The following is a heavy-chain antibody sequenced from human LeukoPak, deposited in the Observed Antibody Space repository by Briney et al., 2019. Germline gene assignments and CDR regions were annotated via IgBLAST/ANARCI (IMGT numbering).Heavy chain of an antibody. CDR3: AKGSGWYVY. J-gene: IGHJ4*02. V-gene: IGHV3-9*01. CDR2: ISWNSGSI. D-gene: IGHD6-19*01. Sequence: GGSLRLSCAASGFTFDDYAMHWVRQAPGKGLEWVSGISWNSGSIGYADSVKGRFTISRDNSKNTLYLQMNSLRAEDTAVYYCAKGSGWYVYWGQGTLVTVSS. CDR1: GFTFDDYA.